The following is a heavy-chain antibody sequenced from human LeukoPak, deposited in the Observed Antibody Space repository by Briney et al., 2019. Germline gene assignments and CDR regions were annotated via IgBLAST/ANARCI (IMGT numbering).Heavy chain of an antibody. V-gene: IGHV4-4*07. CDR1: GGSISSYY. CDR2: IYTSGST. J-gene: IGHJ4*02. CDR3: ASSGGDYYDSSGSDY. Sequence: SETLSLTCTVSGGSISSYYWSWIRQPAGKGLEWIGRIYTSGSTNYNPSLKSRVTMSVDTSKNQFSLKLSSVTAADTAVCYCASSGGDYYDSSGSDYWGQGTLVTVSS. D-gene: IGHD3-22*01.